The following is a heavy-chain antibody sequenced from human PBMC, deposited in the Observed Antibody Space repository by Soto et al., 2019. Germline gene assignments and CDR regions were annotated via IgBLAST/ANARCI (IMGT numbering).Heavy chain of an antibody. Sequence: QVQLVESGGGVVQPGRSLRLSCAASGFTFNNYAMHWVRQAPGKGLEWVAVISYDGSNKYYADSVKGRFTISRDNSKNTLYLQMNSPRTEETAVYYCAKDRALDIWGQGTMVTVSS. CDR3: AKDRALDI. J-gene: IGHJ3*02. CDR2: ISYDGSNK. V-gene: IGHV3-30*18. CDR1: GFTFNNYA.